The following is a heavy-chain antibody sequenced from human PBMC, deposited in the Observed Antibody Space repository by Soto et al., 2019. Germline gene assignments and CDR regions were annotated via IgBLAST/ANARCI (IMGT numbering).Heavy chain of an antibody. Sequence: PGESLKISCKGSGYSFTSYWIGWVRQMPGKGLEWMGIIYPGDSDTRYSPSFQGQVTISADKSISTAYLQWSSLKASDTAMYYCARHAKYGSGSYYYYYGMDVWGQGTTVTVSS. CDR1: GYSFTSYW. D-gene: IGHD3-10*01. CDR3: ARHAKYGSGSYYYYYGMDV. J-gene: IGHJ6*02. V-gene: IGHV5-51*01. CDR2: IYPGDSDT.